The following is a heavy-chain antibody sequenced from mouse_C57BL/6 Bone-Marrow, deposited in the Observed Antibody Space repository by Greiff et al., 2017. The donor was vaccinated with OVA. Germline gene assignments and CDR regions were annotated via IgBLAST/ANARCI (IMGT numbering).Heavy chain of an antibody. CDR2: IYPGSGNT. CDR3: ARRYSYAMDY. Sequence: QVQLQQSGPELVKPGASVKISCKASGYSFTSYYIHWVKQRPGQGLEWIGWIYPGSGNTKYNEKFKGKATLTADTSSSTAYMQLSSLTSEDSAVYYCARRYSYAMDYWGQGTSVTVSS. V-gene: IGHV1-66*01. CDR1: GYSFTSYY. D-gene: IGHD1-1*01. J-gene: IGHJ4*01.